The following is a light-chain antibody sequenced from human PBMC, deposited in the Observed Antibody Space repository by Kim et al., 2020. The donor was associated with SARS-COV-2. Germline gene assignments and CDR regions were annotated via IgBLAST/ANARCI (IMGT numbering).Light chain of an antibody. Sequence: APGKGEGITCGGNNIGTRSVHWYQKKPGQAPVLVLAHDKDRPSGIPDRFSGSTSGNTATLTISRVAAGDEDDYYCQVWDSSLDQYVFGTGTKVTVL. V-gene: IGLV3-21*03. CDR1: NIGTRS. CDR2: HDK. CDR3: QVWDSSLDQYV. J-gene: IGLJ1*01.